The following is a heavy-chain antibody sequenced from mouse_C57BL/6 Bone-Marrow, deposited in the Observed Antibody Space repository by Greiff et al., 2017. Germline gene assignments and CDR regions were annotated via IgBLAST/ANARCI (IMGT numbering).Heavy chain of an antibody. CDR1: GFSLTSYG. CDR3: ASFTVPWYFDV. D-gene: IGHD1-1*01. V-gene: IGHV2-2*01. CDR2: IWSGGST. J-gene: IGHJ1*03. Sequence: VKLMESGPGLVQPSQSLSITCTVSGFSLTSYGVHWVRQSPGKGLEWLGVIWSGGSTDYTAAFISRLSISKDNSKSQVFFKMNSLQADDTAIYYCASFTVPWYFDVWGTGTTVTVSS.